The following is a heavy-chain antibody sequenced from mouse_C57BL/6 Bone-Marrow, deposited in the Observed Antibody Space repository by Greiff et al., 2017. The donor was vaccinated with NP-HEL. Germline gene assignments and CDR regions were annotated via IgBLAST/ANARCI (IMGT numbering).Heavy chain of an antibody. CDR3: ARDRYYGPFDY. CDR2: ISDGGSYT. Sequence: DVHLVESGGGLVKPGGSLKLSCAASGFTFSSYAMSWVRQTPEKRLEWVATISDGGSYTYYPDNVKGRFTISRDNAKNNLYLQMSHLKSEDTAMYYCARDRYYGPFDYWGQGTTLTVSS. CDR1: GFTFSSYA. J-gene: IGHJ2*01. D-gene: IGHD1-1*01. V-gene: IGHV5-4*01.